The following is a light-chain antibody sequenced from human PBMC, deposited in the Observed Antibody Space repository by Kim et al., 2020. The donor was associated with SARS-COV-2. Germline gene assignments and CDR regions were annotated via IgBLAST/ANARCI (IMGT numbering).Light chain of an antibody. CDR3: LLFYSDTRPV. CDR1: TGDVTSGHW. J-gene: IGLJ3*02. CDR2: DTS. V-gene: IGLV7-46*01. Sequence: QAVVTQEPSLSVSLGGTVTLTCGSSTGDVTSGHWPYWFQQKPGQAPRTLIYDTSKKYSWAPARFSGSLLGGQAALTLSGAQPEDEADYYCLLFYSDTRPVFGGETQLTVL.